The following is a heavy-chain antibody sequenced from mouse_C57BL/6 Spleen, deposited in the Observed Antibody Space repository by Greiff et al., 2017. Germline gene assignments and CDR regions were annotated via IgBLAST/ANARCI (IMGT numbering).Heavy chain of an antibody. Sequence: VQLQQSGAELVKPGASVKISCKASGYAFSSYWLNWVKQRPGKGLEWIGQIYPGDGDTNYNGKFKGQATLTADKSSSTAYMQLSSLTSEDSAVYFCASPYYYGSSHYAMDYWGQGTSVTVSS. V-gene: IGHV1-80*01. CDR2: IYPGDGDT. CDR1: GYAFSSYW. CDR3: ASPYYYGSSHYAMDY. D-gene: IGHD1-1*01. J-gene: IGHJ4*01.